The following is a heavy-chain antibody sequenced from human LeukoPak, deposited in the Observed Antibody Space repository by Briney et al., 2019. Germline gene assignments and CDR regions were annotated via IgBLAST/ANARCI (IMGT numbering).Heavy chain of an antibody. J-gene: IGHJ4*02. V-gene: IGHV6-1*01. CDR3: ARVNSWTEEPDTGFDY. D-gene: IGHD6-13*01. CDR1: GDSVSSNSAA. Sequence: SQTLSLTCAISGDSVSSNSAAWNWIRQSPSRGLEWLGRTYYRSKWYNDYAVSVKSRITIKPDTSKNQFSLQLNSVTPEVTAVYYCARVNSWTEEPDTGFDYWGQGSLVTVSS. CDR2: TYYRSKWYN.